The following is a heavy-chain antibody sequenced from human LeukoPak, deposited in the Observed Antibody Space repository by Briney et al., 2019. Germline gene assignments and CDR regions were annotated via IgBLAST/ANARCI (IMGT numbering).Heavy chain of an antibody. CDR2: IFHSGTT. V-gene: IGHV4-39*07. Sequence: SETLSLTCTVSGDSIVSRTYYWGWVRQPPGQGLEWIASIFHSGTTYYNPSLKSRLTMSVDTSKNQFSLKLTSVTAADTAVYYCARETWIQLSQTYYMDVWGKGTTVTVSS. CDR3: ARETWIQLSQTYYMDV. CDR1: GDSIVSRTYY. D-gene: IGHD5-18*01. J-gene: IGHJ6*03.